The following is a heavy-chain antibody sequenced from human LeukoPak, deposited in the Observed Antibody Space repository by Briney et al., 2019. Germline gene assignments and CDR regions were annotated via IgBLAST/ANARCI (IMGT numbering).Heavy chain of an antibody. CDR3: ARVASSGYWGWGDYYYYYYMDV. J-gene: IGHJ6*03. Sequence: GASVKVSCKASGYTFTSYGISWVRQAPGQGLEWMGWISAYNGNTNYAQKLQGRVTMTTDTSTSTAYMELRSLRSDDTAVYYCARVASSGYWGWGDYYYYYYMDVWGKGTTVTVSS. CDR1: GYTFTSYG. CDR2: ISAYNGNT. V-gene: IGHV1-18*01. D-gene: IGHD3-3*01.